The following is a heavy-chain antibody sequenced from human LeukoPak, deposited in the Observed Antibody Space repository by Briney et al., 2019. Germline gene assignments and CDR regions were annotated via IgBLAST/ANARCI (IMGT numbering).Heavy chain of an antibody. CDR2: IYYSGST. V-gene: IGHV4-59*08. CDR3: ARAGGNRYYFDY. Sequence: SETLSLTCTVSGGSTSSYYWSWIRQPPGKGLEWIGYIYYSGSTNYNPSLKSRVTISVDTSKNQFSLELSSVTAADTAVYYCARAGGNRYYFDYWGQGTLVTVSS. J-gene: IGHJ4*02. D-gene: IGHD6-25*01. CDR1: GGSTSSYY.